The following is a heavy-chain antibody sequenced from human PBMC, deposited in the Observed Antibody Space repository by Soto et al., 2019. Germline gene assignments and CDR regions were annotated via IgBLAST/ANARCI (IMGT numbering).Heavy chain of an antibody. CDR3: AREKYSSSWSYNWFDP. D-gene: IGHD6-13*01. V-gene: IGHV1-46*01. J-gene: IGHJ5*02. CDR2: INPSGGST. CDR1: GYTFTSYY. Sequence: QVQLVQSGAEVKKPGASVKVSCKASGYTFTSYYMHWVRQAPGQGLEWMGIINPSGGSTSYAQKFQGRVTMTRDTSTSTVYMELSSLRSEDTAVYYCAREKYSSSWSYNWFDPWGQGTLVTVSS.